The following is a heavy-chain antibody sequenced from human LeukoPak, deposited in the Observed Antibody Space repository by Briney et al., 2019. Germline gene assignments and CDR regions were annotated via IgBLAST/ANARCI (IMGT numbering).Heavy chain of an antibody. D-gene: IGHD6-25*01. V-gene: IGHV4-39*01. Sequence: SETHSLTRTVSVVSIISISYYWGSARHPPGKGLEWTGTIYYTGTSYYNPSLRSRVTISLNASKNQFSLKLNSVTAADTAVYYCARGMRYSSAYYFDYWGQGTLVTVSS. CDR3: ARGMRYSSAYYFDY. J-gene: IGHJ4*02. CDR2: IYYTGTS. CDR1: VVSIISISYY.